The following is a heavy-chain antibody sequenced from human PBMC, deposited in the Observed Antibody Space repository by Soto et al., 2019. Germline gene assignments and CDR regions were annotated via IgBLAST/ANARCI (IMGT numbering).Heavy chain of an antibody. D-gene: IGHD6-19*01. CDR2: VNTYNGDT. CDR3: ARDATDITVAGKSPHYDN. V-gene: IGHV1-18*01. CDR1: GYSFTTYG. J-gene: IGHJ4*02. Sequence: QVQLVQSGAEVKMLGASVKVSCKASGYSFTTYGISWVRQAPGRGPEWMGWVNTYNGDTNYAQNFQGGVTMTTDTSTTTAYMELWSLKSDDTAVYYCARDATDITVAGKSPHYDNWGQGTLVTVSS.